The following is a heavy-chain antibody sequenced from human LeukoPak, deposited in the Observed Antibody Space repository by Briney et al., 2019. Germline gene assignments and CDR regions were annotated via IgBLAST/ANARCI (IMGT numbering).Heavy chain of an antibody. V-gene: IGHV4-59*01. D-gene: IGHD1-26*01. J-gene: IGHJ3*02. CDR1: GGSISGYY. CDR2: IYYSGGT. CDR3: AKEGARWEPSFSAFDI. Sequence: SETLSLTCTVSGGSISGYYWSWVRQPPGKVLEWIGYIYYSGGTSYNPSLKSRVTISVDTSKNQFSLKLSSVTAADTAVYYCAKEGARWEPSFSAFDIWGQGTMVTVSS.